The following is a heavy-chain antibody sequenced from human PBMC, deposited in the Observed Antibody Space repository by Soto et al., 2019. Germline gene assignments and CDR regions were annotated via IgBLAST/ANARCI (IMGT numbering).Heavy chain of an antibody. J-gene: IGHJ6*02. CDR1: GYTFTGYY. CDR2: INPQTGGT. V-gene: IGHV1-2*02. Sequence: ASVKVSCKASGYTFTGYYIHWVREAPGQGLEWMGWINPQTGGTSYAQRFQGRVTLSRDTSINTAYLELSRLTFDDAAVYFCARERYQVISDGMDVWGQGTTVTVSS. D-gene: IGHD2-2*01. CDR3: ARERYQVISDGMDV.